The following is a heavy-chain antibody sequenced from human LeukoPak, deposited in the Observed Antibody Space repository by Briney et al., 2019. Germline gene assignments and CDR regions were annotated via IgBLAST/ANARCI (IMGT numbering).Heavy chain of an antibody. V-gene: IGHV3-48*01. CDR1: GFTFSSYS. CDR2: IGSSSSTI. Sequence: GGSLRLSCAASGFTFSSYSMNWVRQAPGKGLEWVSYIGSSSSTIYYADSVKGRFTISRGNAKNSLYLQMNSLRAEDTAVYYCARGSGWSLFDYWGQGTLVTVSS. D-gene: IGHD6-19*01. J-gene: IGHJ4*02. CDR3: ARGSGWSLFDY.